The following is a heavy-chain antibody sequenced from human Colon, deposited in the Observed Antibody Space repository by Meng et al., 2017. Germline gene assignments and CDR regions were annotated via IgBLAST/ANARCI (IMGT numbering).Heavy chain of an antibody. D-gene: IGHD3-10*01. Sequence: QVQLPQSGPGLVKPSQTLSLTCAISGDSVSSNRALWHWVRQSPSRGLEWLGQTYYRSEWQNHYGVSVKSRITINADTSRNYFSLHLNSVTPEDTAVYYCTTWYGEYWGQGTLVTVSS. V-gene: IGHV6-1*01. CDR3: TTWYGEY. CDR2: TYYRSEWQN. CDR1: GDSVSSNRAL. J-gene: IGHJ4*02.